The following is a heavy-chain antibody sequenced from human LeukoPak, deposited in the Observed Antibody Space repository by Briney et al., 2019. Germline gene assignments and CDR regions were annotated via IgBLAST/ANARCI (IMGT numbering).Heavy chain of an antibody. D-gene: IGHD1-1*01. J-gene: IGHJ4*02. CDR2: ILYSGTT. V-gene: IGHV4-39*01. CDR1: GDSLSITSYF. Sequence: PSETLSLTCSLLGDSLSITSYFWGWIRQPRGKWLEWIGRILYSGTTYNRPSLKSRFTLSVDTSKNQFSLELTSVTAADTAVYYCARHRCTGTYTFDYWGQGSLVTVSS. CDR3: ARHRCTGTYTFDY.